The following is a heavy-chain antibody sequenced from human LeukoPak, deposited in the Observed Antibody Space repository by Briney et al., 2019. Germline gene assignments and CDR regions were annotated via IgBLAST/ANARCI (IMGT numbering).Heavy chain of an antibody. CDR2: IYYSGST. J-gene: IGHJ4*02. CDR1: GGSFSGYY. Sequence: SETLSLTCAVYGGSFSGYYWSWIRQPPGKGLEWIGSIYYSGSTYYNPSLKSRVTISVDTSKNQFSLKLSSVTAADTAVYYCASRRQLEVDYWGQGTLVTVSS. D-gene: IGHD6-6*01. CDR3: ASRRQLEVDY. V-gene: IGHV4-34*01.